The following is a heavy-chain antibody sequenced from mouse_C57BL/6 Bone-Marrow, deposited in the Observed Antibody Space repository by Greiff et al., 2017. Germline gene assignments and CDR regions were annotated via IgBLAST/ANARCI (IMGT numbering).Heavy chain of an antibody. J-gene: IGHJ4*01. Sequence: EVKVVESGGGLVQSGRSLRLSCATSGFTFSDFYMEWVRQAPGKGLEWIAASRNKANDYTTEYSASVKGRFIVSRDTSQSILYLQMNALRVEDTASYDCARDARGNCPMDYGGQGTSVTVSS. V-gene: IGHV7-1*01. CDR1: GFTFSDFY. D-gene: IGHD2-1*01. CDR3: ARDARGNCPMDY. CDR2: SRNKANDYTT.